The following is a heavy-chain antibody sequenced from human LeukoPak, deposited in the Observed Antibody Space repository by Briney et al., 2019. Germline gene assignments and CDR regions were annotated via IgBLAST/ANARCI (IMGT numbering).Heavy chain of an antibody. Sequence: SETLSLTCTVSGGSISSYYWSWIRQPPGKGLEWIGYIYYSGSTYYNPSLKSRVTISVDTSKNQFSLKLSSVTAADTAVYYCARHTRSCSSTSCYVEWGIDYWGQGTLVTVSS. J-gene: IGHJ4*02. CDR2: IYYSGST. V-gene: IGHV4-59*04. CDR3: ARHTRSCSSTSCYVEWGIDY. CDR1: GGSISSYY. D-gene: IGHD2-2*01.